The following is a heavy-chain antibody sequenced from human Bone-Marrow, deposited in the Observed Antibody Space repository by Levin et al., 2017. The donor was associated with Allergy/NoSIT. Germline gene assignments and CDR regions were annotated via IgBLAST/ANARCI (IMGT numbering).Heavy chain of an antibody. CDR3: ARGGHNYYDALFDY. CDR2: IYPDDSET. V-gene: IGHV5-51*01. CDR1: GYKFPTYW. D-gene: IGHD3-16*01. Sequence: GESLKISCKSSGYKFPTYWIGWVRQVPGQGLEWMGFIYPDDSETKYNPTFEGHVTISVDMSIDTAYLQWSSLKVSDTAIYYCARGGHNYYDALFDYWGQGTLVLVSS. J-gene: IGHJ4*02.